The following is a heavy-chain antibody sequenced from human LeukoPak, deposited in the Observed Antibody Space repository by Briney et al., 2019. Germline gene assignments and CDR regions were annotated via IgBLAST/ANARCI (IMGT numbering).Heavy chain of an antibody. CDR2: INHSGST. CDR3: ARDSPPAYCSGGSCYCDY. D-gene: IGHD2-15*01. CDR1: GGSFSGYY. V-gene: IGHV4-34*01. Sequence: PSETLSLTCAVYGGSFSGYYWSWIRQPPGKGMEWIGEINHSGSTNYNPSLKRRVTISVDTSKNQCSLKQSSVTAADTAVYYCARDSPPAYCSGGSCYCDYWGQGTVVPVS. J-gene: IGHJ4*02.